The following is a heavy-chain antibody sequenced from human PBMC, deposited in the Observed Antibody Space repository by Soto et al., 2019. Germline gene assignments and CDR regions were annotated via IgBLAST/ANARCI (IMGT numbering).Heavy chain of an antibody. CDR3: ASENMVRGDHT. V-gene: IGHV3-33*01. CDR2: IWYDGSNK. Sequence: GGSLRLSCAASGFTFSSYGMHWVRQAPGKGLEWVAVIWYDGSNKYYADSVKGRFTISRDNSKNTLYLQMNSLRAEDTAVYYCASENMVRGDHTWGQGTLVTVSS. J-gene: IGHJ5*02. D-gene: IGHD3-10*01. CDR1: GFTFSSYG.